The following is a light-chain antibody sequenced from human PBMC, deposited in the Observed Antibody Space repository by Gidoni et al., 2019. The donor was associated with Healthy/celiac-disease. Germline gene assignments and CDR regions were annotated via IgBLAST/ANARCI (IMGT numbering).Light chain of an antibody. Sequence: DVQMPQSPSSLSASVGDSVTITCRESQRISGYLNWYQQKPGRAPKLLIYAASTLQSGVPSRFSGSGSGTDFALTISSLQPDDFATYYCQLAYSIPTFGPGTKVYIK. CDR1: QRISGY. CDR3: QLAYSIPT. CDR2: AAS. V-gene: IGKV1-39*01. J-gene: IGKJ3*01.